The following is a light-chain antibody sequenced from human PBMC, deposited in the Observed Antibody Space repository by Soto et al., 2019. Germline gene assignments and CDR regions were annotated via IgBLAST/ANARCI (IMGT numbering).Light chain of an antibody. CDR1: QSINNRY. V-gene: IGKV3-20*01. CDR3: HHYDNSPPFP. J-gene: IGKJ3*01. Sequence: EIVLTQSPGTLSLSPGERAIPSCRASQSINNRYLAWYQQMPGRAPRLLIHGASSRAAGIPDRFSGSGSGTDFTLTINRLEPEDFAVYYCHHYDNSPPFPFGPGTKVDIK. CDR2: GAS.